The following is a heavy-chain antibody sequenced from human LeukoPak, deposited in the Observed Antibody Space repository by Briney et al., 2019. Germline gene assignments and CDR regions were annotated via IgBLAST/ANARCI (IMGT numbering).Heavy chain of an antibody. D-gene: IGHD3-22*01. J-gene: IGHJ4*02. CDR3: ARGSGDSSGYYFDY. Sequence: SETLSLTCAVYGGSFSGYYWSWIRQPPGKGLGWIGEINHSGSTNYNPSLKSRVTISVDTSKNQFSLKLSSVTAADTAVYYCARGSGDSSGYYFDYWGQGTLVTVSS. CDR2: INHSGST. V-gene: IGHV4-34*01. CDR1: GGSFSGYY.